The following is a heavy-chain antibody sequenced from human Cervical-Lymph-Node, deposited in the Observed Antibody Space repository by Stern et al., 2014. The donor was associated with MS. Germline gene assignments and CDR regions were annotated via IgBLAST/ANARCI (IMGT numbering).Heavy chain of an antibody. Sequence: QMQLVQSGSELKKPGASVTVSCKASGYTFTKYLIHWVRQAPGHGLEWMGWINSNTGAPMYARDFAGRFVFSLDTSVTTAYLQISRLKTEDTAVYYCARDMSDFWSDYGHNWFDPWGQGTLVTVSS. D-gene: IGHD3-3*01. CDR2: INSNTGAP. CDR3: ARDMSDFWSDYGHNWFDP. V-gene: IGHV7-4-1*02. J-gene: IGHJ5*02. CDR1: GYTFTKYL.